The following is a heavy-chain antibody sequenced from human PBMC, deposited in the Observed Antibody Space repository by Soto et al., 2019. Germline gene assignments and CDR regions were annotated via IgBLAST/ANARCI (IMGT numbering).Heavy chain of an antibody. CDR1: GYTFTSYG. CDR3: ASGRYYYDSSGYSLDY. CDR2: ISAYNGNT. Sequence: AASVKVSCKASGYTFTSYGISWVRQAPGQGLEWMGWISAYNGNTNYAQKLQGRVTMTTDTSTSTAYMELRSLRSDDTAVYYCASGRYYYDSSGYSLDYWGQGTLVTVSS. D-gene: IGHD3-22*01. V-gene: IGHV1-18*01. J-gene: IGHJ4*02.